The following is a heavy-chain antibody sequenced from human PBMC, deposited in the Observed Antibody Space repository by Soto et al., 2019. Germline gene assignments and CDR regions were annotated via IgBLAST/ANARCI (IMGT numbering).Heavy chain of an antibody. CDR2: MNPNSGNT. V-gene: IGHV1-8*01. CDR3: ARVTLGYEGDY. D-gene: IGHD5-12*01. J-gene: IGHJ4*02. CDR1: GYTFTSYD. Sequence: QVQLVQSGAEVKKPGASVQVSCKASGYTFTSYDINWVRQATGQGLEWMGWMNPNSGNTGYAQKFQGRVTMTMNTSISTADMELSRLRSEDTAVYFCARVTLGYEGDYWGQGTLVTVSS.